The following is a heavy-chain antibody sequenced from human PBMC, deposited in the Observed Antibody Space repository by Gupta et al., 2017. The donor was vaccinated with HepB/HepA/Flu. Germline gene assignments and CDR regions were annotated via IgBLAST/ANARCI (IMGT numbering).Heavy chain of an antibody. J-gene: IGHJ4*02. CDR3: AKDRGIAVAGPAFDN. D-gene: IGHD6-19*01. CDR2: ISSGGTHI. CDR1: GSTFSDYS. V-gene: IGHV3-21*01. Sequence: EVQLVESGGGLVKPGGSLRLSCVASGSTFSDYSMNWVRQAPGKGLEWVSSISSGGTHIYYADSVKGRFTISRDNAQNSLYLQMNSLKDEDTALYFCAKDRGIAVAGPAFDNWGQGSLVTVSS.